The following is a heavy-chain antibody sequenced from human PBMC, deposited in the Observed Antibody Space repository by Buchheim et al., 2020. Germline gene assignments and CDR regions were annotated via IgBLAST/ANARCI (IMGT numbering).Heavy chain of an antibody. D-gene: IGHD3-10*01. CDR3: ATDPHYPSGSY. V-gene: IGHV3-48*03. CDR1: GFPFGGYE. CDR2: ISASGGRT. J-gene: IGHJ1*01. Sequence: EVFLVESGGHLVQPGGSLRLSCAASGFPFGGYEMNWVRQAPGKGLKCIAYISASGGRTYYVDSVRGRFTISRDNAKNSLYLQMSSLRVEDTAVYYCATDPHYPSGSYWGRGTL.